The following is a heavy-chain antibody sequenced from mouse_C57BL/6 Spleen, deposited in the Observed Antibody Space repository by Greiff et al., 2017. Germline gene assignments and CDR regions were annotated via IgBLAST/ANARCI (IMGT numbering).Heavy chain of an antibody. V-gene: IGHV1-82*01. Sequence: VLLQQSGPELVKPGASVKISCKASGYAFSSSWMNWVKQRPGKGLEWIGRIYPGDGDTNYTGKFQGKATLTADKSSSTAYMQLSSLTSEDSAVYFCSRSGITTVVARFDYWGQGTTLTVSS. CDR2: IYPGDGDT. CDR1: GYAFSSSW. CDR3: SRSGITTVVARFDY. J-gene: IGHJ2*01. D-gene: IGHD1-1*01.